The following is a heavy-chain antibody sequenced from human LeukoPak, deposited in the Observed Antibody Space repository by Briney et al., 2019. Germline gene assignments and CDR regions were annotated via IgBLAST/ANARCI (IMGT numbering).Heavy chain of an antibody. D-gene: IGHD2-2*01. J-gene: IGHJ3*02. CDR1: GFTVSSNY. CDR3: ARDIGYCSSTSCRDAFDI. CDR2: IYSGGGT. V-gene: IGHV3-66*01. Sequence: PGGSLRLSCAASGFTVSSNYMSWVRQAPGKGLEWVSVIYSGGGTYYADSVKGRFTISRDNSKNTLYLQMNSLRAEDTAVYYCARDIGYCSSTSCRDAFDIWGQGTMVTVSS.